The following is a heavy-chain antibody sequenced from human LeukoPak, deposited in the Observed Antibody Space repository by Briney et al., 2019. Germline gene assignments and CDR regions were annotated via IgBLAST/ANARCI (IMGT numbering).Heavy chain of an antibody. J-gene: IGHJ5*02. V-gene: IGHV3-21*01. CDR1: GFTFSSYS. D-gene: IGHD5-18*01. CDR3: ARVGYSYSNWFDP. CDR2: ISSSSSYI. Sequence: GGSLRLSCAASGFTFSSYSMNWVRQALGKGLEWVSSISSSSSYIYYADSVKGRFTISRDNAKNSLYLQMNSLRAEDTAVYYCARVGYSYSNWFDPWGQGTLVTVSS.